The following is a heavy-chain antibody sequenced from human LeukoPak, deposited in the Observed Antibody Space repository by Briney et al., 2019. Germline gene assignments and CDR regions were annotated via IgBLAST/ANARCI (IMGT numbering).Heavy chain of an antibody. Sequence: SETLSLTCTVSGYPINNAYYWVWIRQPPGRGLEWIGSLYHPDSTYYNPSLKSRVTLTADTSRNQFSLKLSFVTAADTAVYYWARQYDSYFYYYVDRCGTGTTVTVSS. CDR1: GYPINNAYY. D-gene: IGHD2-2*01. V-gene: IGHV4-38-2*02. J-gene: IGHJ6*03. CDR2: LYHPDST. CDR3: ARQYDSYFYYYVDR.